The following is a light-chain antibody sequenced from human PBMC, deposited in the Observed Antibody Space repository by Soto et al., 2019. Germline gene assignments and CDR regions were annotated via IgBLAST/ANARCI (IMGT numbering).Light chain of an antibody. CDR2: DAS. CDR1: QSISSW. V-gene: IGKV1-5*01. J-gene: IGKJ1*01. Sequence: DIQMTQSPSTLSASVGDRVTITCRASQSISSWLAWYQQKPGKAPKLLIYDASSLESGVPSRFSGSGSGTEFTLTISSLQPDDFATYYRQQYNSIPRTFGQGTKVEIK. CDR3: QQYNSIPRT.